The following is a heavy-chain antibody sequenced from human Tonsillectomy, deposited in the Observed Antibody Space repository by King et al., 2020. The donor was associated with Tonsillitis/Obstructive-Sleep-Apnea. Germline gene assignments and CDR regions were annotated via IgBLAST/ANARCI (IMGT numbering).Heavy chain of an antibody. CDR2: INHSGST. J-gene: IGHJ4*02. D-gene: IGHD3-22*01. V-gene: IGHV4-34*01. CDR3: ARAYYYDSSGYYDGGPFDY. Sequence: VQLQQWGAGLLKPSETLSLTCAVYGGSLSGYYWSWIRQPPGKGLEWIGEINHSGSTNYNPSLKSRVTISVDTSKNQFSLELSSVTAADTAVYYCARAYYYDSSGYYDGGPFDYWGQETLVTVSS. CDR1: GGSLSGYY.